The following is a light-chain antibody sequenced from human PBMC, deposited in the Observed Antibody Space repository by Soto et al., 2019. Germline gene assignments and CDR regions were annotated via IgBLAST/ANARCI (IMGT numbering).Light chain of an antibody. Sequence: IVMTQSPATLSVSPGERATLSCRASQSVSSNLAWYQQKPGQAPRLLIYGASTRATGIPARFSGSGSGTEFTLTISSLQSEDFAVYDCQQYNNWPPTFGQGTRLEI. CDR1: QSVSSN. V-gene: IGKV3-15*01. CDR3: QQYNNWPPT. CDR2: GAS. J-gene: IGKJ5*01.